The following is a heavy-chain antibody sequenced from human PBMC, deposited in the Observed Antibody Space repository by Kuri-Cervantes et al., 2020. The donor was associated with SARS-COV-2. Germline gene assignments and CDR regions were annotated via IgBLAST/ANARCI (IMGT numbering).Heavy chain of an antibody. CDR1: GFTFSNYN. CDR2: ITSSSTTI. CDR3: ARAADTDY. J-gene: IGHJ4*01. D-gene: IGHD5-18*01. V-gene: IGHV3-48*01. Sequence: GESLKISCAASGFTFSNYNMNWVRQAPGKGLEWISSITSSSTTIHYADSVKGRFTISRDNAKNSLYLQMNSLRAEDTAVYYCARAADTDYWGHGNLVTGAS.